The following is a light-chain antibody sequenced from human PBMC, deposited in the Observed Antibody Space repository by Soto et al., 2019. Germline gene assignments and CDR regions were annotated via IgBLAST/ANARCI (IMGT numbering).Light chain of an antibody. Sequence: DIQMTQSPSSLSASVGDGVTIPCQARQDVSNYLNWYQQKLGKAPKLLIYDASNLETGVPSRFSGSGSGTYLSFTISSLQPEDFATYDCQQYSNLITFGQGTRLEI. CDR1: QDVSNY. J-gene: IGKJ5*01. CDR3: QQYSNLIT. CDR2: DAS. V-gene: IGKV1-33*01.